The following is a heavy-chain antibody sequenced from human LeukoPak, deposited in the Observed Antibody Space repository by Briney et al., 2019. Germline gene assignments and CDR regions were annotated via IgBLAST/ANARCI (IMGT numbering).Heavy chain of an antibody. CDR3: ARIRSSSSNDAFDI. Sequence: GGSLRLSCAASVFTFSINWMHWVRQGPGKGLVWVSRINSDGSSTSYADSVRGRFTISRDNAKNTLYMQMNSLRAEDTAVYYCARIRSSSSNDAFDIWGQGTMVTVSS. CDR2: INSDGSST. V-gene: IGHV3-74*01. J-gene: IGHJ3*02. D-gene: IGHD6-13*01. CDR1: VFTFSINW.